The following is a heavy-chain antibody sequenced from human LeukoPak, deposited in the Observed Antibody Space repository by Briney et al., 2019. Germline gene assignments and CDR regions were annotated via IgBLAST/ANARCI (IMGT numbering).Heavy chain of an antibody. V-gene: IGHV4-61*02. J-gene: IGHJ5*02. D-gene: IGHD6-6*01. CDR2: IHTSGST. CDR1: GGSISSGGYY. Sequence: SQTLSLTCTVSGGSISSGGYYWSWIRQPAGKGLAWIGRIHTSGSTNYNPSPKSRVTISVDTSKNQSSLKLSSVTAADTAVYYCAREGGYGEQLVGENWFDPWGQGTLVTVSS. CDR3: AREGGYGEQLVGENWFDP.